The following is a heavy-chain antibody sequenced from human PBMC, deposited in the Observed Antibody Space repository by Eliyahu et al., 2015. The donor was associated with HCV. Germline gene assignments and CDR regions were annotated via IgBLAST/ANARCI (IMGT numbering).Heavy chain of an antibody. CDR3: ARISRHDSSGYHTYYYGMDV. J-gene: IGHJ6*02. CDR2: IEWNDDK. V-gene: IGHV2-70*01. Sequence: QVTLRESGPALVKPTQTLTLTCNFSGFSLSSSGMCVSWIRQPPGKALEWLALIEWNDDKYYSPSLKTRLTISKDTSKNQVVLTMTNMGPVDTATYYCARISRHDSSGYHTYYYGMDVWGQGTTVTVSS. CDR1: GFSLSSSGMC. D-gene: IGHD3-22*01.